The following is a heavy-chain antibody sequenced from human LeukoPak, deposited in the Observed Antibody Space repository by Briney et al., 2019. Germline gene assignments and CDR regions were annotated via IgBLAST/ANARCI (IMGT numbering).Heavy chain of an antibody. CDR2: INNDGSST. J-gene: IGHJ4*02. V-gene: IGHV3-74*01. Sequence: GGSLRLSCAASGFTLSSNWMHWVRQAPGKGLVWVSRINNDGSSTSYADSVKGRFTICRDNAKDTLFLQMNSLRAEDTAVYYCVKYSSGWNWGQGTMVTVSS. CDR1: GFTLSSNW. D-gene: IGHD6-19*01. CDR3: VKYSSGWN.